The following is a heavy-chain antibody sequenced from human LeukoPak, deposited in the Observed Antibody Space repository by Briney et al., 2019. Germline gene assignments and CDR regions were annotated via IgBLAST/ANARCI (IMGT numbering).Heavy chain of an antibody. V-gene: IGHV3-30*18. Sequence: PGGSLRLSCAGSGFIFRNYGMHWVRQAPGQGLEWVAVISDGGTHLYYADSVKGRFTISRDNSKNTLYLQMNSLRAEDTAVYYCAKDVVDFWSGYYTSWFDPWGQGTLVTVSS. CDR3: AKDVVDFWSGYYTSWFDP. CDR2: ISDGGTHL. D-gene: IGHD3-3*01. J-gene: IGHJ5*02. CDR1: GFIFRNYG.